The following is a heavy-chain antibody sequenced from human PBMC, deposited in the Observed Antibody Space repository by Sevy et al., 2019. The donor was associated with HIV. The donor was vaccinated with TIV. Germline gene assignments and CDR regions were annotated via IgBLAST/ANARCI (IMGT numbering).Heavy chain of an antibody. V-gene: IGHV3-33*01. Sequence: GGSLRLSCAASGFTFSSYGMHWVRQAPGKGLEWVAVIWYDGSNKYYADSVKGRFTISRDNSKNTLYLQMNSLRAEDTAVYYCARDRYYYGSGGLLYYFDYWGQGTLVTVSS. J-gene: IGHJ4*02. D-gene: IGHD3-10*01. CDR3: ARDRYYYGSGGLLYYFDY. CDR1: GFTFSSYG. CDR2: IWYDGSNK.